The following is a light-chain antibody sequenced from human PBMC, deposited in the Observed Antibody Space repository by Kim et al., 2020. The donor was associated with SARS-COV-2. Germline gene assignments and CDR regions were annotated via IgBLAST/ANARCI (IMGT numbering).Light chain of an antibody. V-gene: IGKV3-15*01. CDR3: QQFDKWPLT. Sequence: EIVMTQSPGTLSVSPGERATLSCRASQSVSRKLVWYQQKPGQGPRLLIYDASTRATGIPARFSGSGSGTEFTLSISSLQSEDFEVYYCQQFDKWPLTFGGGTKVEIK. CDR2: DAS. J-gene: IGKJ4*01. CDR1: QSVSRK.